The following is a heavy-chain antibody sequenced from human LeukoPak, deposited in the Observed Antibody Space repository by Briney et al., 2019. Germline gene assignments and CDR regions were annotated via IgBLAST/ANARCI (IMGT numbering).Heavy chain of an antibody. V-gene: IGHV3-30*04. Sequence: GGSLRLPCAASGFTFSSYAMHWVRQAPGKGLEWVAVISYDGSNKYYADSVKGRFTISRDNSKNTLYLQMNSLRAEDTAVYYCARDGIPPVPAANVYYYGMDVWGKGTTVTVSS. J-gene: IGHJ6*04. D-gene: IGHD2-2*01. CDR3: ARDGIPPVPAANVYYYGMDV. CDR1: GFTFSSYA. CDR2: ISYDGSNK.